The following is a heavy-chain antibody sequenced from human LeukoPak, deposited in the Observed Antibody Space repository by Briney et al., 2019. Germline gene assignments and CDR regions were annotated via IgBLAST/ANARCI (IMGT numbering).Heavy chain of an antibody. CDR1: GGTLITHI. CDR2: IVPMIGIA. D-gene: IGHD3-3*01. Sequence: SVKVSCKASGGTLITHIISWVRQAPGQGLEWMGRIVPMIGIANYAQKFQGRVTITADKSTNTAYMEMNNLRFEDTAVYYCARHSSRGQYYAFDFWGQGALVTVSP. V-gene: IGHV1-69*02. CDR3: ARHSSRGQYYAFDF. J-gene: IGHJ4*02.